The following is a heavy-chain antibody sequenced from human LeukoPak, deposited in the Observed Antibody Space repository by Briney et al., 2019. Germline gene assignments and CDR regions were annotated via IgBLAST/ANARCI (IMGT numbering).Heavy chain of an antibody. CDR1: GFTFSSYG. CDR3: AKGGAVSSKSITMIRGTRRYYYYMDV. J-gene: IGHJ6*03. D-gene: IGHD3-10*01. V-gene: IGHV3-30*02. CDR2: IRYDGSNK. Sequence: GGSLRLSCAASGFTFSSYGMHWVRQAPGKGLEWVAFIRYDGSNKYYADSVKGRFTISRDNSKNTLYLQINRLRAEDTAVYYCAKGGAVSSKSITMIRGTRRYYYYMDVWGKGTTVTISS.